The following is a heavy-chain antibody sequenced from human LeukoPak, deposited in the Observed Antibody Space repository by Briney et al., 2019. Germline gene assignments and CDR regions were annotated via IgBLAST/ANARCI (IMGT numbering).Heavy chain of an antibody. Sequence: ASVKLSCKASGYTFTTTALGWVRQAPGHGLGWRRWFNTNTGNPTSALGYTGQFVFSLDTSDNTAYLQISSLQAEDTAVYSCASFFCTSALCYYLDYWGQGTLVTVSS. D-gene: IGHD2-8*01. CDR3: ASFFCTSALCYYLDY. J-gene: IGHJ4*02. CDR2: FNTNTGNP. V-gene: IGHV7-4-1*02. CDR1: GYTFTTTA.